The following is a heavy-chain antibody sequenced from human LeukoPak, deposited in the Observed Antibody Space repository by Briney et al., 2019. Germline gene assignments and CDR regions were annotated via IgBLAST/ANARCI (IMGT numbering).Heavy chain of an antibody. J-gene: IGHJ3*02. CDR1: GFTFSSYA. V-gene: IGHV3-64D*06. CDR3: VNLPQTDAFDI. CDR2: ISSNGGST. D-gene: IGHD5/OR15-5a*01. Sequence: PGGSLRLSCSASGFTFSSYAMHWVRQAPGKGLEYVSAISSNGGSTYYADSVKGRFTISRDNSKNTLYLQMSSLRAEDTAVYYCVNLPQTDAFDIWGQGTMVTVSS.